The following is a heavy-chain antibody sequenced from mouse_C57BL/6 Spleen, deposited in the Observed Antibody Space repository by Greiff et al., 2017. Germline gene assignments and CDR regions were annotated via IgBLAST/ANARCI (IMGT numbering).Heavy chain of an antibody. V-gene: IGHV1-80*01. D-gene: IGHD2-4*01. J-gene: IGHJ1*03. CDR1: GYAFSSYW. CDR2: IYPGDGDT. CDR3: ARKGDYYWYFDG. Sequence: QVQLKQSGAELVKPGASVKISCKASGYAFSSYWMNWVKQRPGKGLEWIGQIYPGDGDTHYHGKFKGKATLTADKSSSTAYRQLSSLTSEDSAVYFCARKGDYYWYFDGWGTGTTVTVSS.